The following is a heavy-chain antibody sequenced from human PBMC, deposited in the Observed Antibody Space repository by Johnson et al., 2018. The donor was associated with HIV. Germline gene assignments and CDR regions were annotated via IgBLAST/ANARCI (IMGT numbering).Heavy chain of an antibody. V-gene: IGHV3-30*02. CDR3: AKPYCSGTCSFDI. CDR1: GFTFSSYG. Sequence: QVQLVESGGGVVQPGGSLRLSCAASGFTFSSYGMHWVRQAPGKGLEWVAFIRYDGSNKYYGDAVKGRFTISRDNSKNSLYLQMNSLKTEDTAVYYCAKPYCSGTCSFDIWGQGTMVTVSS. D-gene: IGHD2-15*01. CDR2: IRYDGSNK. J-gene: IGHJ3*02.